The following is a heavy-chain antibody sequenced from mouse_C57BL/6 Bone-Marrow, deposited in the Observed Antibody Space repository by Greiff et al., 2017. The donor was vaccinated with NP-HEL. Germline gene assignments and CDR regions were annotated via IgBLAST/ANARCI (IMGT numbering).Heavy chain of an antibody. V-gene: IGHV5-6*01. CDR2: ISSGGSYT. CDR1: GFTFSSYG. D-gene: IGHD2-5*01. CDR3: ARHYYSNYFDY. Sequence: EVHLVESGGDLVKPGGSLKLSCAASGFTFSSYGMSWVRQTPDKRLEWVATISSGGSYTYCPDSVKGRFTISRDNAKNTLYLQMSSLKSEDTAMYYCARHYYSNYFDYWGQGTTLTVSS. J-gene: IGHJ2*01.